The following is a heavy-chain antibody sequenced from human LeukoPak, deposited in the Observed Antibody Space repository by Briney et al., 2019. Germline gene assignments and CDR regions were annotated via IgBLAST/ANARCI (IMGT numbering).Heavy chain of an antibody. CDR3: ARGRRSYSSSWKFDD. CDR2: INHSGST. J-gene: IGHJ4*02. Sequence: SETLSLTCAVYGGSFSGYYWSWIRQPPGKGLEWIGEINHSGSTNYNPSLKSRVTISVDTSKNQFSLKLSSVTAADTAVYYCARGRRSYSSSWKFDDWGQAPLVTVSS. CDR1: GGSFSGYY. V-gene: IGHV4-34*01. D-gene: IGHD6-13*01.